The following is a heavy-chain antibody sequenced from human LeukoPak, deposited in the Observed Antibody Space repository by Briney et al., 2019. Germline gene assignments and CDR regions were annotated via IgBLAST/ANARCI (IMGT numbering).Heavy chain of an antibody. CDR3: ARGDGSGSGRWFDP. Sequence: SETLSLTCTVSGASISSGTYSWSWIRQPPGEGLEWIGYIYHTGSTYYNPSLKGRVTISVDRSKNQFSLNLNFVTAADTALYYCARGDGSGSGRWFDPWGQGTLITVSS. D-gene: IGHD3-10*01. CDR1: GASISSGTYS. J-gene: IGHJ5*02. CDR2: IYHTGST. V-gene: IGHV4-30-2*01.